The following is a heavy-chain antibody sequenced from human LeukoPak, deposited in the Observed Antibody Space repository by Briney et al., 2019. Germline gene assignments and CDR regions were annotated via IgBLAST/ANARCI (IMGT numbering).Heavy chain of an antibody. D-gene: IGHD4-11*01. J-gene: IGHJ6*03. Sequence: SETLSLTCTVSDDSITMYYWTWIRQPPGKGLEWIGYVDHTGSTKFNPSLNGRVSISGDTSNNFFSLRLRSVTAADTAVYFCARGRVSSSTWYSTYYYFFYMDFWGKGTTVTVSS. V-gene: IGHV4-59*01. CDR3: ARGRVSSSTWYSTYYYFFYMDF. CDR1: DDSITMYY. CDR2: VDHTGST.